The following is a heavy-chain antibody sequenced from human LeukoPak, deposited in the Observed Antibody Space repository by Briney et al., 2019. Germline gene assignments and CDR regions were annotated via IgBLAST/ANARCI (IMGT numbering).Heavy chain of an antibody. J-gene: IGHJ4*02. D-gene: IGHD3-22*01. Sequence: PSETLSLTCTVSGGSISSGGYYWSWIRQPPGKGLEWIGYIYHSGSTYYNPSLKSRVTISVDRSKNQFSLKLSSVTAADTAVYYCAREAQPSRSVEKDYYDSSGYFGSDYWGQGTLVTVSS. CDR1: GGSISSGGYY. CDR2: IYHSGST. CDR3: AREAQPSRSVEKDYYDSSGYFGSDY. V-gene: IGHV4-30-2*01.